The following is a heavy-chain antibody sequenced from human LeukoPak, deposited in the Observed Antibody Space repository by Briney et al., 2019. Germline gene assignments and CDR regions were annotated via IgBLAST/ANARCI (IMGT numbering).Heavy chain of an antibody. V-gene: IGHV3-11*01. CDR1: GFTFSDYY. J-gene: IGHJ3*02. CDR3: ARNRYYYDPPHAFDI. D-gene: IGHD3-22*01. Sequence: GGSLRLSCAASGFTFSDYYMSWIRQAPGKGLEWVSYISSSGSTIYYADSVKGRFTISRDNAKNSLYLQMNSLRAEDTAVYYCARNRYYYDPPHAFDIWGQGTMVTVSS. CDR2: ISSSGSTI.